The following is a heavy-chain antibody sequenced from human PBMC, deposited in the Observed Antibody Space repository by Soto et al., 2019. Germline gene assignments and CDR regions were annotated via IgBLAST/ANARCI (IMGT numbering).Heavy chain of an antibody. Sequence: ASVKVSCKASGYTFTSYGISWVRQAPGQGLEWMGWISAYNGNTNYAQKLQGRVTMTTDTSTSTAYMELRSLRSDDTAVYYCARLGSGYDFWSGLGFDYWGQGTLVTVSS. CDR2: ISAYNGNT. D-gene: IGHD3-3*01. CDR3: ARLGSGYDFWSGLGFDY. CDR1: GYTFTSYG. V-gene: IGHV1-18*01. J-gene: IGHJ4*02.